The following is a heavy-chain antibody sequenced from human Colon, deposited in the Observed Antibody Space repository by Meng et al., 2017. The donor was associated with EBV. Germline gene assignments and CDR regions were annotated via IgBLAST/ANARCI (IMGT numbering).Heavy chain of an antibody. CDR1: GGSISSGGYS. CDR3: ARGAYFDY. J-gene: IGHJ4*02. Sequence: QLQLQESGSGLVKPSGXLSLTCAVSGGSISSGGYSWHWIRQPPGKGLQWIGYIYCSGSAFYNPSLKSRVTLSVDRSKNQFSLNLSSVTAADTAVYYCARGAYFDYWGQGTLVTVAS. CDR2: IYCSGSA. V-gene: IGHV4-30-2*01.